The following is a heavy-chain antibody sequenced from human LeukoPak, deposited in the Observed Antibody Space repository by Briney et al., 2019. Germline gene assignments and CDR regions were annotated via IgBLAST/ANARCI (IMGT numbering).Heavy chain of an antibody. CDR3: AGYGGSSL. CDR2: IYNSGDT. J-gene: IGHJ4*02. CDR1: GVFVGNNH. D-gene: IGHD2-15*01. V-gene: IGHV3-66*01. Sequence: GGSLRLSCAVSGVFVGNNHLAWVRQAPGQGLECVSTIYNSGDTFFADSVKGRFTISRDNSRNTVYLQMNNLRADDTAMYYCAGYGGSSLWGQGTLVTVSS.